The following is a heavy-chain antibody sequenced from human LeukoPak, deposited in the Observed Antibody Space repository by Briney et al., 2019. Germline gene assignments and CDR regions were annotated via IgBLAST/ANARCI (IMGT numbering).Heavy chain of an antibody. CDR2: IYSDNT. Sequence: ETLSFTCTVSGGSISSSSYYWGWIRQPPGKGLEWVSFIYSDNTHYSDSVKGRFTISRDNSKNTLYLQMNSLRAEDTAVYYCARRAGAYSHPYDYWGQGTLVTVSS. D-gene: IGHD4/OR15-4a*01. J-gene: IGHJ4*02. CDR1: GGSISSSSYY. V-gene: IGHV3-53*01. CDR3: ARRAGAYSHPYDY.